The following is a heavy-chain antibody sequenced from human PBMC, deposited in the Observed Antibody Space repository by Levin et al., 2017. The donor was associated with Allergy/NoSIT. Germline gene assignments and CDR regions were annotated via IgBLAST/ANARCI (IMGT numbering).Heavy chain of an antibody. V-gene: IGHV3-15*01. J-gene: IGHJ4*02. D-gene: IGHD2-2*01. CDR1: GFTFSNAW. Sequence: PGESLKISCAVSGFTFSNAWMSWVRQAPGKGLEWVGRIKSKTEGGTTDYAAPVKGRFTISRDDSKNTLYLQMNSLKTEDTAVYYCTGHGVVVPAADFDYWGQGTLVTVSS. CDR3: TGHGVVVPAADFDY. CDR2: IKSKTEGGTT.